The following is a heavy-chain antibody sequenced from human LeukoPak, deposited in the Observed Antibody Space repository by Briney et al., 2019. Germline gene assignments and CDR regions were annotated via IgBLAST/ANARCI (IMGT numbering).Heavy chain of an antibody. J-gene: IGHJ4*02. V-gene: IGHV4-61*01. CDR3: ASSGGKGPLIDY. Sequence: SETLPLTCTVSGGSVSSGSYYWSWIRQPPGKGLEWIGYIYYSGSTNYNPSLKSRVTISVDTSKNQFSLKLSSVTAADTAVYYCASSGGKGPLIDYWGQGTLVTVSS. CDR2: IYYSGST. D-gene: IGHD1-26*01. CDR1: GGSVSSGSYY.